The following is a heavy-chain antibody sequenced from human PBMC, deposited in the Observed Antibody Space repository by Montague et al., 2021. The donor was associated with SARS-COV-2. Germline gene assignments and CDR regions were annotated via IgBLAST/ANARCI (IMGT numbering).Heavy chain of an antibody. CDR3: ARGNRIAVAGTDFDY. V-gene: IGHV4-39*07. CDR2: IYYSGST. Sequence: SETLSLTCTVSGGSISTSPYFWGWIRQPPGKGLEWIGSIYYSGSTYYNPSLKSRVAISIDTSENQFSLKLSSVTAADTAVYHCARGNRIAVAGTDFDYWGQGTLVTVSS. D-gene: IGHD6-19*01. CDR1: GGSISTSPYF. J-gene: IGHJ4*02.